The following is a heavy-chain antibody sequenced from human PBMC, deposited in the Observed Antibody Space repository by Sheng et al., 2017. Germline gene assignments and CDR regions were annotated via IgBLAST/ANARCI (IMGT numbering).Heavy chain of an antibody. Sequence: EEQLLESGGDLVQPGGSRRDSPAQPLDSPLVSYAMSWVRQAPGKGLEWVSAISGSGGSTYYADSVKGRFTISRDNSKNTLYLQMNSLRAEDTAVYYCAKENGPGLWFGDPTPYYYYGMDVWDQGP. J-gene: IGHJ6*02. D-gene: IGHD3-10*01. CDR1: DSPLVSYA. CDR3: AKENGPGLWFGDPTPYYYYGMDV. V-gene: IGHV3-23*01. CDR2: ISGSGGST.